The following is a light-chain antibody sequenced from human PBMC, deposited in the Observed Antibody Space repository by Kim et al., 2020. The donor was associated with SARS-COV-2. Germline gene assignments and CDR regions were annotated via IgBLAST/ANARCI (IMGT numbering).Light chain of an antibody. CDR3: QAWDRSTWV. CDR1: ILGDNY. V-gene: IGLV3-1*01. Sequence: SVSPGQTASITWSGGILGDNYACWYQHKPGQSPVLVIYQDNKRPSGIPDRFSGSNSGNTATLTISGAQAMDEAAYYCQAWDRSTWVFGGGTQLTVL. J-gene: IGLJ3*02. CDR2: QDN.